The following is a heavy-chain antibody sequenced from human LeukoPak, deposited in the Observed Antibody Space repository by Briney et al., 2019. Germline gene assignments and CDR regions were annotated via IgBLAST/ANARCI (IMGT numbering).Heavy chain of an antibody. CDR3: VRGLGYYDILTGYGHYFDY. V-gene: IGHV4-59*01. CDR2: LYYSRST. D-gene: IGHD3-9*01. Sequence: NPSETLSLTCTVPGDSISSYYCSSIRQPPGKGLERNEYLYYSRSTNYNPSLTIRLTISLDTSKNQSSLQLTSVTAAYPAVYYCVRGLGYYDILTGYGHYFDYWGQGTLVTVSS. J-gene: IGHJ4*02. CDR1: GDSISSYY.